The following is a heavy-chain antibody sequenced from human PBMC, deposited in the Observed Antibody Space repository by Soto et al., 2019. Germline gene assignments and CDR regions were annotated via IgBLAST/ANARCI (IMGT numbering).Heavy chain of an antibody. CDR2: IWYDGSNK. CDR1: GFTFSSYG. CDR3: ARDAERPTRLYGDYDCYYGMDG. D-gene: IGHD4-17*01. Sequence: QVQLVESGGGVVQPGRSLRLSCAASGFTFSSYGMHWVRQAPGQGLEWVAVIWYDGSNKYYADSVKGRFTISRDNSKNTLYLQMNSLRAEDTAVYYCARDAERPTRLYGDYDCYYGMDGLGQGTTVTVSS. J-gene: IGHJ6*02. V-gene: IGHV3-33*01.